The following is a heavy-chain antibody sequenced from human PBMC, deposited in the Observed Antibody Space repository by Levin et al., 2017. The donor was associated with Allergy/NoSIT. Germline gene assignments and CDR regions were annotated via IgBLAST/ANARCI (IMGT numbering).Heavy chain of an antibody. CDR2: ISGSCGST. CDR3: ATGKGLDKKYFDY. V-gene: IGHV3-23*01. CDR1: GFTFSSYA. Sequence: GGSLRLSCAASGFTFSSYAMSWVRQAPGKGLEWVSSISGSCGSTYYADSVKGRFTISRDNSKNTLSLQMNSLRAEDTAVYYCATGKGLDKKYFDYWGQGTLVTVSS. J-gene: IGHJ4*02. D-gene: IGHD6-19*01.